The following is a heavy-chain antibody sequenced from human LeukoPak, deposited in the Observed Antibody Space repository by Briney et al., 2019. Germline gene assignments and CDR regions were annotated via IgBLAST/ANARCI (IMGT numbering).Heavy chain of an antibody. D-gene: IGHD3-10*01. V-gene: IGHV3-7*01. J-gene: IGHJ4*02. CDR2: IKQDGSEK. CDR3: ARDLPHYGSGSYFPAGVFDY. CDR1: GFTFSSYW. Sequence: GGSLRLSCAASGFTFSSYWMSWVRQAPGKGLEWVANIKQDGSEKYYVDSVKGRFTISRDNAKNSLYLQTNSLRAEDTAVYYCARDLPHYGSGSYFPAGVFDYWGQGTLVTVSS.